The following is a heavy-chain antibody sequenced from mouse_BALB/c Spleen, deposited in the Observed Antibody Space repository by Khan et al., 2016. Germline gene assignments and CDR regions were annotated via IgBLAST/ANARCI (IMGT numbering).Heavy chain of an antibody. D-gene: IGHD3-1*01. CDR2: IHYSGST. CDR3: ATSTSGYLYYFDY. V-gene: IGHV3-1*02. J-gene: IGHJ2*01. CDR1: GYSIPSHYS. Sequence: EVQLQESGPDLVKPSQSLSLTCTVTGYSIPSHYSWHWIRHFPGNKLEWMGYIHYSGSTNYNPSLKSRISITRDTSKNQFFLQLNSVTTEDTATXYCATSTSGYLYYFDYWGQGTTLTVSS.